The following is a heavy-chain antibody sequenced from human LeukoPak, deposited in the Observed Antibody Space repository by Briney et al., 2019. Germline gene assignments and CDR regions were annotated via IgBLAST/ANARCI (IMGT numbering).Heavy chain of an antibody. CDR2: IYYSGST. D-gene: IGHD4-17*01. CDR3: ARAAGHGDYHLPFDY. V-gene: IGHV4-30-4*01. Sequence: SQTLSLTCTVSGGPISSGDYYWSWIRQPPGKGLEWIGYIYYSGSTYYNPSLKSRVTISVDTSKNQFSLKLSSVTAADTAVYYCARAAGHGDYHLPFDYWGQGTLVTVSS. J-gene: IGHJ4*02. CDR1: GGPISSGDYY.